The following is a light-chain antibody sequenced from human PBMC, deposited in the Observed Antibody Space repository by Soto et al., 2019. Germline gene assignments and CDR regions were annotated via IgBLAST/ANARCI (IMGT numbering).Light chain of an antibody. CDR1: QSISDK. CDR3: QQYNNWPPYT. V-gene: IGKV3D-15*01. J-gene: IGKJ2*01. Sequence: EIVMTQSPATLSVSPGERATLSCRASQSISDKLAWYQHKPGQAPRLLIYGASTRATGIPARFSGSGSGTEFTLTISSLQSEDFAVYYCQQYNNWPPYTFGQGTKLEIK. CDR2: GAS.